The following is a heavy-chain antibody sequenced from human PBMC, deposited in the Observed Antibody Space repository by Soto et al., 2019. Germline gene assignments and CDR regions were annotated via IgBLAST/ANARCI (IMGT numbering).Heavy chain of an antibody. CDR2: ISYDGSKR. CDR3: AREDYGQHYFDY. Sequence: QVQLVESGGGVVQPGRSLRLSCAASGFTFSHYAMHWVRKAPGKGLEWLSVISYDGSKRYYADSVKGRFTISRDNSRNTLFLQINSLRPEDTAVYYCAREDYGQHYFDYWGQGTLVTVSS. J-gene: IGHJ4*02. V-gene: IGHV3-30-3*01. CDR1: GFTFSHYA. D-gene: IGHD3-10*01.